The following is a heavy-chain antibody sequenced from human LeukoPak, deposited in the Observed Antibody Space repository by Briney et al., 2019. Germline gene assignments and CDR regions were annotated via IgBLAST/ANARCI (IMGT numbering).Heavy chain of an antibody. V-gene: IGHV3-48*03. CDR1: GFTFSAYK. Sequence: GGSLRLSCAPSGFTFSAYKMHWVRQAPGKGLEWISYISTGGSIKYYADSVKGRFTISRDHAKNSLYLQMNSLRAEDTALYYCAREGEYSGSSWSFDSWGQGTRSPSPQ. D-gene: IGHD1-26*01. J-gene: IGHJ4*02. CDR2: ISTGGSIK. CDR3: AREGEYSGSSWSFDS.